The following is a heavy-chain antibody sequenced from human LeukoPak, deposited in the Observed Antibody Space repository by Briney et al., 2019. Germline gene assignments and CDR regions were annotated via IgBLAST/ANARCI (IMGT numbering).Heavy chain of an antibody. CDR3: ARGGGAAAGYYYYYYMDV. CDR2: IYHSGST. D-gene: IGHD6-13*01. J-gene: IGHJ6*03. V-gene: IGHV4-38-2*02. Sequence: SETLSLTCTVSGYSISSGYYWGWIRQPPGKGLEWIGSIYHSGSTYYNPSLKSRVTISVDTSKNQFSLKLSSVTAADTAVYYCARGGGAAAGYYYYYYMDVWGKGTTVTVSS. CDR1: GYSISSGYY.